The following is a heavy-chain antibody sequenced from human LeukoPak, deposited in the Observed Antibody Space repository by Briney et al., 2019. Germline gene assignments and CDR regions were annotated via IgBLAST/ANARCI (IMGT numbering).Heavy chain of an antibody. CDR2: IRSDGSTI. J-gene: IGHJ4*02. V-gene: IGHV3-11*01. Sequence: GGSLRLSCSASGFSFSDYDWNWIRQARGKGLDGVSYIRSDGSTIYDAASVRGRFSTSRNNAAQSLFLQMNSLRVDDTAVYYCAREGRGYYGDFDFWGQGTLVTVSS. CDR1: GFSFSDYD. D-gene: IGHD3-22*01. CDR3: AREGRGYYGDFDF.